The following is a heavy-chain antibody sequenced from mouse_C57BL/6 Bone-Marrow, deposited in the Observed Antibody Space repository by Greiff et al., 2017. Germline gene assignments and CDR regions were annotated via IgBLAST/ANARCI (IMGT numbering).Heavy chain of an antibody. CDR3: AKSCDYDVGY. D-gene: IGHD2-4*01. J-gene: IGHJ2*01. CDR1: GYAFSSSW. V-gene: IGHV1-82*01. CDR2: IYPGDGDT. Sequence: VQLQQSGPELVKPGASVKISCKASGYAFSSSWMNWVKQRPGQGLEWIGRIYPGDGDTNYNGKFKGKATLTADQSSSTAYMQISSLTSEDSAVXCCAKSCDYDVGYWGQGTTLTVSS.